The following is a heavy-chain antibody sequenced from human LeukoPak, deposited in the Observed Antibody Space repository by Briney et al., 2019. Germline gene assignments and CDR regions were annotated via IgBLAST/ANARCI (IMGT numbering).Heavy chain of an antibody. CDR2: ISSSSSYI. CDR1: GFAFSSYS. D-gene: IGHD3-22*01. CDR3: AREGSGYPDY. V-gene: IGHV3-21*01. Sequence: AGGSLRLSCAASGFAFSSYSMNWVRQAPGKGLEWVSSISSSSSYIYYADSVKGRFTISRDNAKDSLYLQMNSLRAEDTAVYYCAREGSGYPDYWGQGTLVTVSS. J-gene: IGHJ4*02.